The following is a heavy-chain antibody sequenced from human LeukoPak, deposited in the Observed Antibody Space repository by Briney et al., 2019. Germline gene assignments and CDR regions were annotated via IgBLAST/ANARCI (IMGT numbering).Heavy chain of an antibody. J-gene: IGHJ5*02. V-gene: IGHV1-2*02. Sequence: ASVKVSCKASGYTFTGYYMHWVRQAPGQGLEWMGWINPNSGGTNYAQKFQGRVTMTRNTSISTAYMELSSLRSEDTAVYYCARDKYSSSWYGGSAWFDPWGQGTLVTVSS. CDR2: INPNSGGT. D-gene: IGHD6-13*01. CDR1: GYTFTGYY. CDR3: ARDKYSSSWYGGSAWFDP.